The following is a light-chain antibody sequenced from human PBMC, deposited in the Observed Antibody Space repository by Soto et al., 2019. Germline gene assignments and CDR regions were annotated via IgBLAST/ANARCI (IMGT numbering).Light chain of an antibody. Sequence: EIVMTQSPLSLPITPGEPAPISCRSSQSLLHSNGYNYLDWYLQKPGQSPQLLIYMGSNRASGVPDRFSGSGSGTEFTLTISSLQPDDFATYYCQQYNRYSWTFGQGTKVDIK. J-gene: IGKJ1*01. CDR2: MGS. CDR3: QQYNRYSWT. V-gene: IGKV2-28*01. CDR1: QSLLHSNGYNY.